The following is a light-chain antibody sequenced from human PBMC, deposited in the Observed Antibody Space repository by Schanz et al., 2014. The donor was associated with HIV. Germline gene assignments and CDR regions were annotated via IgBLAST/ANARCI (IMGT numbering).Light chain of an antibody. J-gene: IGLJ1*01. CDR1: SSDVGGYNY. Sequence: QSALTQPRSVSGSPGQSVAISCTGTSSDVGGYNYVSWYQQHPGKAPKLMIYDVNKRPSGVPDRFSGSKSGNTASLTISGLQPEDEADYYCNSYSHSNTYVFGSGTKLTVL. CDR2: DVN. CDR3: NSYSHSNTYV. V-gene: IGLV2-11*01.